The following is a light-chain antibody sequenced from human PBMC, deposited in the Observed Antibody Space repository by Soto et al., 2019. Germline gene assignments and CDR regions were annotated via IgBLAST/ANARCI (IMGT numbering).Light chain of an antibody. CDR3: HQYSVFPWT. Sequence: DVQMTRSPSTLSASVGDRVTITCRASQSIGLWLAWYQEKPGKAPKPLVYDASSLQTGVSSRFSGSGSGTEFTLTISNLKPDDFATYSCHQYSVFPWTFGQGTKVEIK. V-gene: IGKV1-5*01. CDR2: DAS. CDR1: QSIGLW. J-gene: IGKJ1*01.